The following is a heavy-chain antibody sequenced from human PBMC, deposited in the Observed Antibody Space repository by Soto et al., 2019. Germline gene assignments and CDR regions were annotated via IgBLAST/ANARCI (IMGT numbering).Heavy chain of an antibody. V-gene: IGHV4-59*08. J-gene: IGHJ6*03. Sequence: ETLSLTCTVSGASMTASYWSWIRQPPGKGLEWLAYIYFNGSTNYNPSLKSRVTISVDTSKNQFSLKLSSVTAADTAVYYCARRRIAAVGYYYYYMDVWGKGTTVTVSS. CDR2: IYFNGST. D-gene: IGHD6-13*01. CDR1: GASMTASY. CDR3: ARRRIAAVGYYYYYMDV.